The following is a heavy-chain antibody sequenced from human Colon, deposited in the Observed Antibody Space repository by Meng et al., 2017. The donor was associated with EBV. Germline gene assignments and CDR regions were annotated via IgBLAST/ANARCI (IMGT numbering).Heavy chain of an antibody. D-gene: IGHD2-21*02. V-gene: IGHV4-4*02. CDR1: GGYLRSRNW. CDR2: IYHSGST. CDR3: ARGGAYCGGDCYHPR. Sequence: VRLKESGRGLWKPSGTGSLPCAASGGYLRSRNWWSWVRQPPGKGLEWIGEIYHSGSTNYNPSLKSRVTISVDESKNQFSLRLSSVTAADTAVYYCARGGAYCGGDCYHPRWGQGTLVTVSS. J-gene: IGHJ4*02.